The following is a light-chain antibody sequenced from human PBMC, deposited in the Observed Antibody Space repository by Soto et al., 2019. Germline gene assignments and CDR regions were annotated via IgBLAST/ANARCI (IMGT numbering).Light chain of an antibody. V-gene: IGKV1-5*01. CDR2: DAS. J-gene: IGKJ4*01. Sequence: DIQMTQSPSTLSASVGDRVTITCRASQSIRSWLAWYQQKPGKAPNLLIYDASNLASGVPSRFSGSGSGTEFTLTISSLQPDDFATYYCKQYNANFGGGTKVEIK. CDR1: QSIRSW. CDR3: KQYNAN.